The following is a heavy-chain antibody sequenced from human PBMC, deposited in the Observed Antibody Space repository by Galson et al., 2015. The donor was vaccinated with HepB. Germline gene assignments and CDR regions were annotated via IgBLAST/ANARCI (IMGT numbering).Heavy chain of an antibody. CDR1: GYSFTSYW. CDR2: IYPGDSDT. V-gene: IGHV5-51*01. D-gene: IGHD1-1*01. CDR3: ARQGVNGGYNWLYDY. J-gene: IGHJ4*02. Sequence: QSGAEVKKPGESLKISCKGFGYSFTSYWIGWVRQMPGKGLEWMGIIYPGDSDTRYSPSFQGQVTISADKSISTAYLQWSSLKASDTAMYYCARQGVNGGYNWLYDYWGQGTLVTVSS.